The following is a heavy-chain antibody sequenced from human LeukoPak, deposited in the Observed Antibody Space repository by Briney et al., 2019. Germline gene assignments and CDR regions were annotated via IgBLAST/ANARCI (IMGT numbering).Heavy chain of an antibody. Sequence: GGSLRLSCTASGFIFSSFALHWVRQAPGKGLEWVAVISYNGNNKYNADSVKGRFTISRDSSKSTLYLQMNSLRPEDTAVYYCARGLRFANDAFDIWGQGTMVTVSS. CDR2: ISYNGNNK. J-gene: IGHJ3*02. CDR1: GFIFSSFA. V-gene: IGHV3-30-3*01. CDR3: ARGLRFANDAFDI. D-gene: IGHD3-3*01.